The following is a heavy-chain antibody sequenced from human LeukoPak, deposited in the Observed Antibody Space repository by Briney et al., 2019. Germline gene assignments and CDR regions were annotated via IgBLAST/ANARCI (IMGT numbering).Heavy chain of an antibody. V-gene: IGHV6-1*01. J-gene: IGHJ4*02. CDR1: GDSVSSNSAA. Sequence: SQTLSLTCAISGDSVSSNSAAWNWIRQSPSRVLEWLGRTYYRSKWYNDYAVSVKSRITINPDTSKNQFSLQLNSVTPEDTAVYYCAREELYSSSWNSGFDYWGQGTLVTVSS. D-gene: IGHD6-13*01. CDR2: TYYRSKWYN. CDR3: AREELYSSSWNSGFDY.